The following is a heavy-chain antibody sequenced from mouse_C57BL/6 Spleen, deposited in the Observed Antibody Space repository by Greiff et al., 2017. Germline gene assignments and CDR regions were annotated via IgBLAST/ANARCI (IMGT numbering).Heavy chain of an antibody. CDR3: ARGRDFYFDY. J-gene: IGHJ2*01. CDR1: GYAFSSSW. V-gene: IGHV1-82*01. Sequence: QVQLQQSGPELVKPGASVKISCKASGYAFSSSWMNWVKQRPGKGLEWIGRIYPGDGDTNYNGKFKGKATLTADKSSSTGHMQLSSLTSEDSAVYVCARGRDFYFDYWGQGTTLTVSS. CDR2: IYPGDGDT.